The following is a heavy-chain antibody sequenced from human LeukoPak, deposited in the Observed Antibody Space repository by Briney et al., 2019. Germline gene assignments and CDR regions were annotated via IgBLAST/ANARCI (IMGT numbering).Heavy chain of an antibody. CDR1: GFTFSSYS. V-gene: IGHV3-23*01. D-gene: IGHD2-2*01. J-gene: IGHJ4*02. CDR3: AKDSLYCSSTNCPVSFDY. CDR2: ISASGDST. Sequence: GGSLRLSCAASGFTFSSYSMNWVRQAPGKGLEWVSAISASGDSTYYADSVKGRFTISRDNSKNTLYLQMNSLRAEDTAVYYCAKDSLYCSSTNCPVSFDYWGPGTLVTVPS.